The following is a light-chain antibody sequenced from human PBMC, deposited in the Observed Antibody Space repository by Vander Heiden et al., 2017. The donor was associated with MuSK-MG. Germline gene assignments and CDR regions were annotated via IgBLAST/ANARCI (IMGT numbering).Light chain of an antibody. CDR2: DVA. J-gene: IGLJ3*02. Sequence: QSALTQPPSASGSLGQSVTISCAGTSSDVGAYSFVSWYQQPPGNAPILVISDVAKRPSGFPDRFSGSKSGNTASLTVSGLQAEDEAHYYCISYAGSDKLVFGGGTKLTVL. CDR3: ISYAGSDKLV. V-gene: IGLV2-8*01. CDR1: SSDVGAYSF.